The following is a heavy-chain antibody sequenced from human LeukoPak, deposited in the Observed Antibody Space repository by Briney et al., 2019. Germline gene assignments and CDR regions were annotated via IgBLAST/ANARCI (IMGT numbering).Heavy chain of an antibody. V-gene: IGHV4-39*01. D-gene: IGHD5-12*01. CDR3: ARGSGFIDY. CDR1: GGSISSSGYY. Sequence: PSETLSLTCTVSGGSISSSGYYWGWIRQPPGKGLEWIGSIYYSGSTYYNPSLKSRVTISVDTSKNQFSLRLNSVTAADAAVYYCARGSGFIDYWGQGTLVTVSS. J-gene: IGHJ4*02. CDR2: IYYSGST.